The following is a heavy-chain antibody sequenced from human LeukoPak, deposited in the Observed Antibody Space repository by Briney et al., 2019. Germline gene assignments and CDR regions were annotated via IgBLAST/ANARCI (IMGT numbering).Heavy chain of an antibody. CDR3: ARTYSSGWYHPDY. Sequence: GGSLRLSCAASGLTFSNYWMSWVRQAPGKGLEWVSYISSSSSTIYYADSVKGRFTISRGNAKNSLYLQMNSLRDEDTAVYYCARTYSSGWYHPDYWGQGTLVTVSS. CDR1: GLTFSNYW. J-gene: IGHJ4*02. V-gene: IGHV3-48*02. CDR2: ISSSSSTI. D-gene: IGHD6-19*01.